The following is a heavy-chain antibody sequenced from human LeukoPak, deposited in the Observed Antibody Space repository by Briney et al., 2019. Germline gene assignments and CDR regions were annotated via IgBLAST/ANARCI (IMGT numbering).Heavy chain of an antibody. D-gene: IGHD3-22*01. CDR2: ISGSGDSK. CDR3: AKHYSGSSAYNFDY. V-gene: IGHV3-23*01. Sequence: GRSLRLSCAASGLTFSTYAMSWVSQAPGKGLEWASSISGSGDSKYYAGSVKGRFTVSRDNSKNTLDLQMNSLRGEDTAVYYCAKHYSGSSAYNFDYWGQGTLVTVSS. J-gene: IGHJ4*02. CDR1: GLTFSTYA.